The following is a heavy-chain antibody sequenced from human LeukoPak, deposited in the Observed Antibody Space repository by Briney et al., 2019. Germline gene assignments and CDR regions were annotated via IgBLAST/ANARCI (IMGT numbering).Heavy chain of an antibody. V-gene: IGHV1-69*05. CDR1: GGTFSSYA. Sequence: SVKVSCKASGGTFSSYAISWVRQAPGQGLEWMGGIITIFGTANYAKKFQGRVTITKDESTSTAYIELSSLRSEDTAVYYCPGYKYSSSRRTVWFDPWGQGTLVTVPS. D-gene: IGHD6-13*01. J-gene: IGHJ5*02. CDR3: PGYKYSSSRRTVWFDP. CDR2: IITIFGTA.